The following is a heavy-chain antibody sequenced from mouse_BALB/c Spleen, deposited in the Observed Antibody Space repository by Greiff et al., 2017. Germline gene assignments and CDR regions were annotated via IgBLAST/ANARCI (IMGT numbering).Heavy chain of an antibody. CDR1: GYTFTEYI. D-gene: IGHD3-2*01. V-gene: IGHV1-62-2*01. J-gene: IGHJ4*01. Sequence: VQLQQSGAELVKPGASVKLSCKASGYTFTEYIIHLVNQRSGQGLEWIGWFYPGSGSIKYNEKFKDKATLTADKSSSTVYMELSRLTSEDSAVYFCARHEEDSSGYVGAMDYWGQGTSVTVSS. CDR3: ARHEEDSSGYVGAMDY. CDR2: FYPGSGSI.